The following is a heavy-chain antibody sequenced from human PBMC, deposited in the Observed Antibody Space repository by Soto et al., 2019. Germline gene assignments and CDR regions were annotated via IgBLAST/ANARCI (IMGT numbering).Heavy chain of an antibody. CDR3: ARYSGFDYFFDY. V-gene: IGHV3-30-3*01. J-gene: IGHJ4*02. Sequence: GGSLGISCAGSGFTLSLYSLHWVGQAPGKGLEWVKSTSHDGTNIYYADSVKGRFTISRDDSKNTLYLQMNSLSAEDTAVNYCARYSGFDYFFDYWGQGILVTVSS. D-gene: IGHD5-12*01. CDR2: TSHDGTNI. CDR1: GFTLSLYS.